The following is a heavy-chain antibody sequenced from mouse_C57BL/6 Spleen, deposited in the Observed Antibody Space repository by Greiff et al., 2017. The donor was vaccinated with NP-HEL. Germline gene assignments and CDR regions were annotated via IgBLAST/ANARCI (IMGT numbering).Heavy chain of an antibody. Sequence: QVQLKQSGPGLVQPSQSLSITCTVSGFSLTSYGVHWVRQSPGKGLEWLGVIWSGGSTDYNAAFISRLSISKDNSKSQSFFKMNSLQADDTAIYYCASRGVVAPYYWGQGTSVTVSS. V-gene: IGHV2-2*01. CDR3: ASRGVVAPYY. D-gene: IGHD1-1*01. CDR2: IWSGGST. J-gene: IGHJ4*01. CDR1: GFSLTSYG.